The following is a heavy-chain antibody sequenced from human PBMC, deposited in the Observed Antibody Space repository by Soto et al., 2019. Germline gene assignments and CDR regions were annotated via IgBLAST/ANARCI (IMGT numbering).Heavy chain of an antibody. J-gene: IGHJ4*02. D-gene: IGHD2-8*01. CDR3: ARDDCTNGVCYSY. V-gene: IGHV3-30-3*01. CDR2: ISYDGSNK. Sequence: GGSLRLSCAASGFTFSSYAMHWVRQAPGKGLEWVAVISYDGSNKYYADSVKGRFTISRDNSKNTLYLQMNSLRAEDTAVYYCARDDCTNGVCYSYWGQGTLVTVSS. CDR1: GFTFSSYA.